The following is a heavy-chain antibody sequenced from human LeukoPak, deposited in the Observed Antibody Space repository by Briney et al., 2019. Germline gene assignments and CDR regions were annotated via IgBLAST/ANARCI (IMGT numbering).Heavy chain of an antibody. D-gene: IGHD3-10*01. CDR1: GFSLSTSGVG. J-gene: IGHJ4*02. CDR3: AQRRITMVRGHFDY. V-gene: IGHV2-5*02. CDR2: IYWDDDK. Sequence: SGPTLVNPTQTLTLTCTFSGFSLSTSGVGVGWIRQPPGKALEWLALIYWDDDKRYSPSLKSRLTITKDTSKNQVVLTMTNMDPVDTATYYCAQRRITMVRGHFDYWGQGTLVTVSS.